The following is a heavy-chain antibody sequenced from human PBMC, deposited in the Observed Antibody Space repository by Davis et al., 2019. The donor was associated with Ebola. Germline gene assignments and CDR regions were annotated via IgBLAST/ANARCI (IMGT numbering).Heavy chain of an antibody. CDR3: TRVPRDRYGYEGDY. D-gene: IGHD5-12*01. J-gene: IGHJ4*02. CDR2: INTDGRRT. V-gene: IGHV3-74*01. Sequence: PGGSLRLSCAASGFAFESYWTQWVRQPPGKGLEWVSHINTDGRRTNYADLVRGRFTTSRVNAENTLYLQLNSLRVEDTAVYYCTRVPRDRYGYEGDYWGRGTLVTVSS. CDR1: GFAFESYW.